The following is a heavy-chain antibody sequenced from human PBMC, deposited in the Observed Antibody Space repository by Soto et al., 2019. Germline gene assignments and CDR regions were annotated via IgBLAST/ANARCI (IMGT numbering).Heavy chain of an antibody. CDR3: AKENWGEQQGFDS. CDR1: GYSFTSYW. V-gene: IGHV5-51*01. J-gene: IGHJ4*02. CDR2: IYPGDSDT. Sequence: GESLKISCKGSGYSFTSYWIGWVRQMPGKGLEWMGIIYPGDSDTRYSPSFQGQVTISADNSHNAVFLQMDSLTVEDMGIYYCAKENWGEQQGFDSWGPGTPVTVSS. D-gene: IGHD3-16*01.